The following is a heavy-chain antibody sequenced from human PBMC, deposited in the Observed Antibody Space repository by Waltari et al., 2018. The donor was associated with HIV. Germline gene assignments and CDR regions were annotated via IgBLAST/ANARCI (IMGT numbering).Heavy chain of an antibody. D-gene: IGHD3-22*01. CDR2: IKTSTGST. CDR3: ARAPYYYDSSGYLDY. CDR1: GYTFTNYY. Sequence: QVQLVQSGAEVKKPGASVKVSCKASGYTFTNYYIHWVRQAPGQGLEWMGIIKTSTGSTSYAQKFQGRVTMTRDTSTSTVYMELSSLRSEDTAVYYCARAPYYYDSSGYLDYWGQGTLVTVSS. J-gene: IGHJ4*02. V-gene: IGHV1-46*03.